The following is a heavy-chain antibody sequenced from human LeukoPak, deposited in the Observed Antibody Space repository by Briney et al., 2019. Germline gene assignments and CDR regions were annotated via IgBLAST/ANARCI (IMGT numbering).Heavy chain of an antibody. J-gene: IGHJ4*02. Sequence: SETLSLTCTVYGGSFSAYYWSWIRQPPGKGLEWIGEINHSGDTNYSPSLKSRVTISVDTSKNQFPLKLSSVTAADTALYYCARYCSSYYFDYWGQGTLVTVSS. D-gene: IGHD6-13*01. CDR3: ARYCSSYYFDY. V-gene: IGHV4-34*01. CDR1: GGSFSAYY. CDR2: INHSGDT.